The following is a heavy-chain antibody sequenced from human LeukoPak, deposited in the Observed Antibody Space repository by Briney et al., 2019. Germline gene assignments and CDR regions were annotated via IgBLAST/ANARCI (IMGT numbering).Heavy chain of an antibody. D-gene: IGHD3-10*01. CDR2: IYYSGST. J-gene: IGHJ6*03. Sequence: SETLSLTCTVSGGSISSSSYYWGWIRQPPGKGLEWIGSIYYSGSTYYNPSLKSRVTISVDTSENQFSLKLSSVTAADTAVYYCARVGVRGVIPWYYYMDVWGKGTTVTISS. V-gene: IGHV4-39*07. CDR3: ARVGVRGVIPWYYYMDV. CDR1: GGSISSSSYY.